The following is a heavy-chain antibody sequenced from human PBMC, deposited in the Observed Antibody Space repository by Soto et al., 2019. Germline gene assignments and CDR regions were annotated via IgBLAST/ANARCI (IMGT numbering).Heavy chain of an antibody. CDR3: AGSGSSGYYLDY. V-gene: IGHV1-18*01. D-gene: IGHD3-22*01. Sequence: QVQLLQSGAEAKGPGASVKVSCRASGYTFTSYGLNWVRQAPGQGLEWMGWVSAYNGNTNYAQKFQGRVTMTTDTSTRNAYMELRRLRSDATAVYYCAGSGSSGYYLDYWGQGTLVTVSA. CDR1: GYTFTSYG. J-gene: IGHJ4*02. CDR2: VSAYNGNT.